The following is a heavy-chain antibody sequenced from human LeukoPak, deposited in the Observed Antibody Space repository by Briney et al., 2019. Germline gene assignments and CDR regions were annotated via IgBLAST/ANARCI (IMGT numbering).Heavy chain of an antibody. D-gene: IGHD5-24*01. CDR1: GGSMSSYY. V-gene: IGHV4-59*01. J-gene: IGHJ4*02. CDR2: VFSSGST. CDR3: ARRRRDGYNFDL. Sequence: SETLSLTCTVSGGSMSSYYWSWIRQPPGKGLEWIGYVFSSGSTNYSPSLKSRVTVSVDTSKNQFSLKMSSVTAADTAMYYCARRRRDGYNFDLWGQGTLVTVSS.